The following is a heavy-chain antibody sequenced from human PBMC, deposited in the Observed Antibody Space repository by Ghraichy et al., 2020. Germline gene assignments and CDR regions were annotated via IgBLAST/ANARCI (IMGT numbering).Heavy chain of an antibody. CDR2: MKEDGSQT. CDR1: GFTFSSYW. CDR3: ARDATRGGDFDY. V-gene: IGHV3-7*01. Sequence: ESLRLSRSASGFTFSSYWMAWVRQAPGKGPELVANMKEDGSQTYYVDSIKGRFTVSRDNAKNSLSLQMNSLRVEDTAIYYCARDATRGGDFDYWGQGTLVTVSS. D-gene: IGHD2-21*01. J-gene: IGHJ4*02.